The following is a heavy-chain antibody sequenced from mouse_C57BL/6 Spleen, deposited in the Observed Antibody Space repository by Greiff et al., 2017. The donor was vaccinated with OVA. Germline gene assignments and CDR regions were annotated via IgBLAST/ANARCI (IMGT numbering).Heavy chain of an antibody. CDR2: IDPSDSYT. J-gene: IGHJ3*01. Sequence: QVQLQQSGAELVMPGASVKLSCKASGYTFTSYWMHWVKQRPGQGLEWIGEIDPSDSYTNYNQKFKGKSTLTVDKSSSTAYMQLSSLTSEDSAVYYCARRTAQALFAYWGQGTLVTVSA. D-gene: IGHD3-2*02. CDR1: GYTFTSYW. V-gene: IGHV1-69*01. CDR3: ARRTAQALFAY.